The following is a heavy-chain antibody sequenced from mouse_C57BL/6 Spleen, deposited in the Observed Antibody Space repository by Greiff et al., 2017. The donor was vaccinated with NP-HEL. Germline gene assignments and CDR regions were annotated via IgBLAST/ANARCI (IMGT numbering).Heavy chain of an antibody. D-gene: IGHD2-3*01. CDR2: ISDGGSYT. CDR3: ARDNDGYSYRGFAY. J-gene: IGHJ3*01. V-gene: IGHV5-4*01. Sequence: EVKLQESGGGLVKPGGSLKLSCAASGFTFSSYAMSWVRQTPEKRLEWVATISDGGSYTYYPDNVKGRFTISRDNAKNNLYLQMSHLKSEDTAMYYCARDNDGYSYRGFAYWGQGTLVTVSA. CDR1: GFTFSSYA.